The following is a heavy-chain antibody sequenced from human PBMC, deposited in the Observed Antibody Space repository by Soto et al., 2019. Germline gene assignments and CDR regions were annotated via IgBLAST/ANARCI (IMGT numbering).Heavy chain of an antibody. CDR1: GGSISSYY. J-gene: IGHJ4*02. CDR2: IYYSGST. Sequence: QVQLQESGPGLMKPSETLSLTCTVSGGSISSYYWSWIRQPPGKGLEWIGYIYYSGSTNYNPSLKRRLTISVDMSKNQFSLKLNSVTAADTAVYYCTRGHNFGYSTFDYWGQGALVTVSS. V-gene: IGHV4-59*01. CDR3: TRGHNFGYSTFDY. D-gene: IGHD2-15*01.